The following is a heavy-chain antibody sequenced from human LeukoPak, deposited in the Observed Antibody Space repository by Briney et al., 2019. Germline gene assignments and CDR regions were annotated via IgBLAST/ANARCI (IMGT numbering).Heavy chain of an antibody. Sequence: GASVKVSCKASGGTFSSYAISWVRQAPGQGLERMGGIIPIFGTANYAQKFQGRVTITADESTSTAYMELSSLRSEDTAVYYCATTHSGSYHTFDFDYWGQGTLVTVSS. V-gene: IGHV1-69*13. CDR3: ATTHSGSYHTFDFDY. CDR2: IIPIFGTA. CDR1: GGTFSSYA. D-gene: IGHD1-26*01. J-gene: IGHJ4*02.